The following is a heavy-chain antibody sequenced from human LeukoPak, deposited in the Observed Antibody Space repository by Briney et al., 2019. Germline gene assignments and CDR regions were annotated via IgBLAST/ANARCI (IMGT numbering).Heavy chain of an antibody. J-gene: IGHJ4*02. V-gene: IGHV3-7*01. Sequence: GGSLRLSCSASGFIFSTYWMSWVRQAPGKGLEWVANIKQDGSEKHYVDSVKGRFTISRDNAKNSLYLQMNSLRAEDTAVYYCARSDCSGSSCYDYWGQGTLVTVSS. CDR3: ARSDCSGSSCYDY. CDR1: GFIFSTYW. D-gene: IGHD2-15*01. CDR2: IKQDGSEK.